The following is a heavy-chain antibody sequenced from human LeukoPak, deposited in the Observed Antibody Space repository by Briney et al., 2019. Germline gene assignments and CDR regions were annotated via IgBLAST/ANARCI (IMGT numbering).Heavy chain of an antibody. CDR3: AREGMYYDYVWGSYRRQYYFDY. CDR1: GFTFSSYS. CDR2: ISSSSSTI. J-gene: IGHJ4*02. Sequence: PGGSLRLSCAASGFTFSSYSMNWVRQAPGKGLEWVSYISSSSSTIYYANSVKGRFTISRDNAKNSLYLQMNSLRAEDTAVYYCAREGMYYDYVWGSYRRQYYFDYWGQGTLVTVSS. V-gene: IGHV3-48*01. D-gene: IGHD3-16*02.